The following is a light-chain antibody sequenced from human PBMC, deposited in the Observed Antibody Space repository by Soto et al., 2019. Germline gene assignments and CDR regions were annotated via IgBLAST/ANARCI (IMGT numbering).Light chain of an antibody. CDR1: SSNIGAGYD. V-gene: IGLV1-40*01. J-gene: IGLJ3*02. CDR2: GDT. CDR3: QSYDSSLSGSV. Sequence: QSALTQPPSVSGAPGQRVTVSCTGSSSNIGAGYDVPWYQQLPGRAPKLLIHGDTNRPSGVPDRFSGSKSGTSASLAITGLQAEDEAEYYCQSYDSSLSGSVFGGGTKLTVL.